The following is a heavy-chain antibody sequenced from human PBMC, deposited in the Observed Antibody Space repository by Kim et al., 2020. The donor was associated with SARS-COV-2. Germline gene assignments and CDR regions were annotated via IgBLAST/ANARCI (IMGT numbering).Heavy chain of an antibody. V-gene: IGHV3-7*01. Sequence: GGSLRLSCAASGFTFSSYWMSWVRQAPGKGLEWVANVKQDGSEKYYVDSVKSRFTISIDNAKNSLYLQMSSLRAEDTAVYYCARDLLGAVAGTSDYWGQGTLVTVSS. D-gene: IGHD6-19*01. CDR2: VKQDGSEK. CDR3: ARDLLGAVAGTSDY. CDR1: GFTFSSYW. J-gene: IGHJ4*02.